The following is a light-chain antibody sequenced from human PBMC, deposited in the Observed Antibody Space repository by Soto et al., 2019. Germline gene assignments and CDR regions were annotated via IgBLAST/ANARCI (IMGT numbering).Light chain of an antibody. J-gene: IGLJ3*02. CDR3: SSYTNTNTLL. CDR2: EVS. V-gene: IGLV2-14*01. Sequence: QSALTQPASVSGSPGQSITISCTGTSSDVGGWNYVSWYQQHPGKAPKLIIYEVSYRPSGVSNRFSGSKSGNTASLTISGLQAEDEAGYYCSSYTNTNTLLFGGGTKVTVL. CDR1: SSDVGGWNY.